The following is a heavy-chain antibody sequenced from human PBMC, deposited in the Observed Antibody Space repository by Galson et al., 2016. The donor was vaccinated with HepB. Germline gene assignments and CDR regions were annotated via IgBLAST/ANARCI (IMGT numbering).Heavy chain of an antibody. J-gene: IGHJ4*02. V-gene: IGHV3-74*01. CDR1: GFTFSNSW. D-gene: IGHD3-3*01. Sequence: SLRLSCAASGFTFSNSWMRWVRQVPGKGLEWVSRINSDGSTSAYADSVKGRFTISRDNAKNTLYLRMNSLRAEDTAVYYCANLRFLEWFDDYWGQGTLVTFSS. CDR2: INSDGSTS. CDR3: ANLRFLEWFDDY.